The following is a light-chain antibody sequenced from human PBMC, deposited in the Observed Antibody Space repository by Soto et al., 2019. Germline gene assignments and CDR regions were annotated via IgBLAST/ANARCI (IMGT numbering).Light chain of an antibody. CDR2: AAS. V-gene: IGKV1-39*01. CDR1: QSISSY. Sequence: IQMPQSPSSLSASVGDRVTITCRASQSISSYLNWYQQKPGKAPKLLIYAASSLQSGVPSRFGGSGSGTDFTLTISSLQPEDFAPYYCQQSYSTPSITFGQGTRLEI. CDR3: QQSYSTPSIT. J-gene: IGKJ5*01.